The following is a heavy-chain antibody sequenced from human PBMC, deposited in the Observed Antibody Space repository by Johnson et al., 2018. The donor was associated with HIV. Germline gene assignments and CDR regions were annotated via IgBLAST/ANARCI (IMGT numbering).Heavy chain of an antibody. Sequence: QVQLVESGGGVVQPGRSLRLSCAASGFPFSSYAMHWVRQAPGRGLEWVALISFDGNTRFFGDSMKGRFTISRDNSNNTLYLQMNSLRAEDAALYSCAGARIGVRPAGVFGMWCQGTRVTVSS. J-gene: IGHJ3*02. CDR2: ISFDGNTR. D-gene: IGHD3-3*01. CDR3: AGARIGVRPAGVFGM. CDR1: GFPFSSYA. V-gene: IGHV3-30-3*01.